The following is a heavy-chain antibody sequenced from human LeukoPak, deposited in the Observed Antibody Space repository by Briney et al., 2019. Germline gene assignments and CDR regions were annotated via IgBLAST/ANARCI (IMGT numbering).Heavy chain of an antibody. CDR1: GFISSQYG. V-gene: IGHV3-48*01. D-gene: IGHD5-12*01. CDR3: ARDAGNTGYGCDL. Sequence: GGSLRLSCAASGFISSQYGFNWVRQAPGKGLEWVSHIRSTSETFYADSVKGRFTISRDHARNSLYLQMNNLRGEDTAIYYCARDAGNTGYGCDLWGQGTLVTVSS. J-gene: IGHJ5*02. CDR2: IRSTSET.